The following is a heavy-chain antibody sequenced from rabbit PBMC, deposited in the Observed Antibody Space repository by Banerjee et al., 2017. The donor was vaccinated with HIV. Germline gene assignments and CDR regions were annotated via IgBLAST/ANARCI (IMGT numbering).Heavy chain of an antibody. D-gene: IGHD6-1*01. Sequence: QSLEESGGDLVKPGTSLTLTCTASGFSLSSTYAMCWVRQAPGKGLEWIACINTGSSGSTYYASWAKGRFTITKTSSTTVTLQMTSLTAADTATYFCAKYIDSGAYELWGPGTLVTVS. CDR3: AKYIDSGAYEL. V-gene: IGHV1S40*01. CDR2: INTGSSGST. J-gene: IGHJ4*01. CDR1: GFSLSSTYA.